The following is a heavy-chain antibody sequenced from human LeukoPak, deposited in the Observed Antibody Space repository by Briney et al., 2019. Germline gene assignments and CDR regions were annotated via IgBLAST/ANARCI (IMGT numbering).Heavy chain of an antibody. CDR1: GGSISSYY. V-gene: IGHV4-59*08. J-gene: IGHJ5*02. CDR2: IYYSGST. D-gene: IGHD2-2*01. CDR3: ARLGQVVVPGGQYDRSKNWFDP. Sequence: SETLSLTCTVSGGSISSYYWSWIRQPPGKGLEWIGYIYYSGSTNYNPSLKSRVTISVDTSKNQFSLNLNSVTAADTAVYCCARLGQVVVPGGQYDRSKNWFDPWGQGTLVTVSS.